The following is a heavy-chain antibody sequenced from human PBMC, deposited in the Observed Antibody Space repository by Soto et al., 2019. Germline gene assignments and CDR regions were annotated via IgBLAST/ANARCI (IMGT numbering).Heavy chain of an antibody. Sequence: QVQLVQSGAEVEKPGSSVKVSCKASGGTFSSYAISWVRQAPGQGLEGMGGVIPIFGTANYAQEFQGRVTITADESTSTAYMELSSLRYEDTAVYYCASDLEGRITIFGVVRAGWFDPWGQGTLVTVSS. V-gene: IGHV1-69*01. CDR3: ASDLEGRITIFGVVRAGWFDP. D-gene: IGHD3-3*01. J-gene: IGHJ5*02. CDR1: GGTFSSYA. CDR2: VIPIFGTA.